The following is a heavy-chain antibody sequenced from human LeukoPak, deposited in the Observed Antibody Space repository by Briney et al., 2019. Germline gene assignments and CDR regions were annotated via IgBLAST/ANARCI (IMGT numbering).Heavy chain of an antibody. CDR1: GYTFTRYG. J-gene: IGHJ4*02. CDR2: ISAYNGNT. Sequence: ASVKVSCRASGYTFTRYGLSWVRQAPGQGLEWMGWISAYNGNTNYAQKLQGRVTMTTDTSTSTAYMELRSLRSDDTAVYYCARDKYYYGSGSPSGYWGQGTLVTVSS. CDR3: ARDKYYYGSGSPSGY. V-gene: IGHV1-18*01. D-gene: IGHD3-10*01.